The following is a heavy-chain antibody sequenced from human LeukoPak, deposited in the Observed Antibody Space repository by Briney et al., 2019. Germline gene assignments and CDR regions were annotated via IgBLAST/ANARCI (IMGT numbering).Heavy chain of an antibody. CDR2: IWYDGSNK. CDR1: GFTFSSYC. J-gene: IGHJ4*02. V-gene: IGHV3-33*01. CDR3: ARVPSDCSGGSCSDY. Sequence: GRSLRLSCAASGFTFSSYCMHWVRQAPGKGLEWVAVIWYDGSNKYYADSVKGRFTISRDNSKNTLYLQMNSLRAEDTAVYYCARVPSDCSGGSCSDYWGQGTLVTVSS. D-gene: IGHD2-15*01.